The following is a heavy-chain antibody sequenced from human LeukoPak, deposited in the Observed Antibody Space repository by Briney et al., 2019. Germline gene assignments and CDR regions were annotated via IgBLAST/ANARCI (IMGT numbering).Heavy chain of an antibody. V-gene: IGHV1-18*01. CDR3: ARADIVVVPAALDY. Sequence: ASVKVSCKASGYTFTSYGISWVRQAPGQGLEWMGWISAYNGNTNYAQKLQGRVTMTIDTSTSTAYMELRSLRSDDTAVYYCARADIVVVPAALDYWGQGTLVTVSS. D-gene: IGHD2-2*01. CDR2: ISAYNGNT. CDR1: GYTFTSYG. J-gene: IGHJ4*02.